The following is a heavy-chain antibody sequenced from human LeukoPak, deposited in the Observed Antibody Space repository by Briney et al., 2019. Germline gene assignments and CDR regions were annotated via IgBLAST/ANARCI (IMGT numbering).Heavy chain of an antibody. J-gene: IGHJ6*02. CDR3: ARSSELQRGNYYGMDV. CDR1: GFTFSIYW. V-gene: IGHV3-74*01. CDR2: INSDGSST. D-gene: IGHD1-26*01. Sequence: GGSLRLSCAASGFTFSIYWMHWVRHAPGKGLVWVSHINSDGSSTSYADSVKGRFTISRDNAKNTLYLEMNSLRAEDTAVYYCARSSELQRGNYYGMDVWGQGTTVTVSS.